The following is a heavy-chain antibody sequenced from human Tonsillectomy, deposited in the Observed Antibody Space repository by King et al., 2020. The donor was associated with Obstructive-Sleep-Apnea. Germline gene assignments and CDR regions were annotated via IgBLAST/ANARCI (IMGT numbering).Heavy chain of an antibody. Sequence: QLVQSGAEVKKPGESLRISCKGSGYSFTSYWISWVRQMPGKGLEWMGRIDPSDSYTNYSPSFQGHVTISADKSISTAYLQWSSLKASDTAMYYCARHTEEVRTGTWFDPWGQGTLVTVSS. CDR2: IDPSDSYT. D-gene: IGHD3-10*01. CDR3: ARHTEEVRTGTWFDP. CDR1: GYSFTSYW. J-gene: IGHJ5*02. V-gene: IGHV5-10-1*01.